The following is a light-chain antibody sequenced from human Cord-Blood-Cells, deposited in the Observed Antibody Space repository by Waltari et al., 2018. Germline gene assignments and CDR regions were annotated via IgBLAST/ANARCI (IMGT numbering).Light chain of an antibody. CDR2: EVN. J-gene: IGLJ2*01. CDR3: CSYAGSVV. Sequence: QSALTQPAPVPGPPGPSITISSTGNSNDVGSYNLVSWYQQHPGKAPKLMIYEVNKRPSGVSNRFSGAKSGNTASLTIAGLQAEDEADYYCCSYAGSVVFGGGTKLTVL. CDR1: SNDVGSYNL. V-gene: IGLV2-23*02.